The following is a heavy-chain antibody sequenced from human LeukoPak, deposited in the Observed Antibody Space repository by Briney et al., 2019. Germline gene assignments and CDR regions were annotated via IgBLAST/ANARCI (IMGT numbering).Heavy chain of an antibody. D-gene: IGHD2-8*01. V-gene: IGHV4-34*01. Sequence: SETLSLTCAVYGGSFSGYYWSWIRQPPGKGLEWIGEINHSGSTNYNPSLKSRVTISVDTSKNQFSLKLSSVTAADTAVYYCARDYRVLHPFDNWGQGTLVTVSS. CDR3: ARDYRVLHPFDN. CDR2: INHSGST. J-gene: IGHJ4*02. CDR1: GGSFSGYY.